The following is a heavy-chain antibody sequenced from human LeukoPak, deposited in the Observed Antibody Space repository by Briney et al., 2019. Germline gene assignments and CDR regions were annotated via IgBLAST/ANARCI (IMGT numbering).Heavy chain of an antibody. J-gene: IGHJ2*01. CDR2: VFYTGST. CDR1: GDSITSYY. CDR3: ARSKSAAMFYWYFDL. Sequence: SETLSLTCDVSGDSITSYYWSWIRQPPGKGLEWIGYVFYTGSTNYTPSLKSRVTISQDTPKNQVSLRLSSVTAADTAMYYCARSKSAAMFYWYFDLWGRGTLVNVSS. D-gene: IGHD2-2*01. V-gene: IGHV4-59*01.